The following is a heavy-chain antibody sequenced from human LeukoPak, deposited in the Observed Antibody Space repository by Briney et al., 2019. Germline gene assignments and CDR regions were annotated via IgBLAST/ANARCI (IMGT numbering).Heavy chain of an antibody. J-gene: IGHJ6*03. Sequence: TGGSLRLSCAASGFTFSSYSMNWVRQAPGKGLEWVSYISSSSSTIYHADSVKGRFTISRDNAKNSLYLQMNSLRAEDTAVYYCARDPSMDVWGKGTTVTVSS. V-gene: IGHV3-48*04. CDR2: ISSSSSTI. CDR1: GFTFSSYS. CDR3: ARDPSMDV.